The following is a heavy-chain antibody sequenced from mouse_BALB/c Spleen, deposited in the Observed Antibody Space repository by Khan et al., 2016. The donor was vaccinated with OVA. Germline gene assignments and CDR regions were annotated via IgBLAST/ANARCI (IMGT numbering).Heavy chain of an antibody. Sequence: EVKLEESGPGLVKPSQSLSLTCTVTGYSITSDYAWNWIRQFPGNKLEWMGYISYSGRTSYNPSLKSRISITRDTSKNHFFLQLSSVTTEDTASYYCARSVTIATVVVTDFDYWGQGTTLTVSS. CDR2: ISYSGRT. V-gene: IGHV3-2*02. CDR1: GYSITSDYA. J-gene: IGHJ2*01. CDR3: ARSVTIATVVVTDFDY. D-gene: IGHD1-1*01.